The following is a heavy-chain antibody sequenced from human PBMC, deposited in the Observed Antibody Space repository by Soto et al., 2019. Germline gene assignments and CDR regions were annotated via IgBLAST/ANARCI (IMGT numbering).Heavy chain of an antibody. D-gene: IGHD3-16*02. J-gene: IGHJ4*02. V-gene: IGHV3-23*03. CDR3: AREGYDYVWGSYRHLFDY. Sequence: PGGSLRLSCAASGFTFSDFAMSWVRQAPGKGLEWVSTIYDDATNKYYADSAKGRFTISRDNSNNTLYLQMNSLRAEDTAVYYCAREGYDYVWGSYRHLFDYWGQGTLVTVSS. CDR2: IYDDATNK. CDR1: GFTFSDFA.